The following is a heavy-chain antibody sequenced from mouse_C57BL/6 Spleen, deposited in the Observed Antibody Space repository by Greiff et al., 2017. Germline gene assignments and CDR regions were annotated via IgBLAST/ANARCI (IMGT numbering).Heavy chain of an antibody. V-gene: IGHV1-39*01. Sequence: VQLKESGPELVKPGASVKISCKASGYSFTDYNMNWVKQSNGKSLEWIGVINPNYGTTSYNQKFKGKATLTVDQSSSTAYMQLNSLTSEDSAVYYCARNPNYYGSQDWYFDVWGTGTTVTVSS. CDR2: INPNYGTT. J-gene: IGHJ1*03. CDR1: GYSFTDYN. D-gene: IGHD1-1*01. CDR3: ARNPNYYGSQDWYFDV.